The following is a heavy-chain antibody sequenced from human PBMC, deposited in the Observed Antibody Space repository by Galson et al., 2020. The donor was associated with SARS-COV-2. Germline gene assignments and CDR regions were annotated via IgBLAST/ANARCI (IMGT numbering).Heavy chain of an antibody. D-gene: IGHD2-15*01. Sequence: TGASLRLSCAASGFTFSTYGMHWVRQAPGKGLEWVAVISYDGNNKDYADSVKGRFTISRDNSKDTLYLQMNSLRTEDTAVYYCANDIGLGWTFYGMDVWGHGTTVTVSS. CDR1: GFTFSTYG. J-gene: IGHJ6*02. CDR2: ISYDGNNK. CDR3: ANDIGLGWTFYGMDV. V-gene: IGHV3-30*18.